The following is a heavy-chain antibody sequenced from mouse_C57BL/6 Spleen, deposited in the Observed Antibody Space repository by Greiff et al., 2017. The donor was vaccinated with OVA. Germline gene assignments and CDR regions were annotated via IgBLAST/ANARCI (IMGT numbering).Heavy chain of an antibody. Sequence: VQLQQPGAELVKPGASVKLSCKASGYTFTSYWMQWVKQRPGQGLEWIGEIDPSDSYTNYNQKFKGKATVTVDTSSSTAYMQLSSLTSEDSAVYYWVHSNDPRDYWGQGTSVTVSS. J-gene: IGHJ4*01. CDR2: IDPSDSYT. CDR3: VHSNDPRDY. CDR1: GYTFTSYW. D-gene: IGHD2-12*01. V-gene: IGHV1-50*01.